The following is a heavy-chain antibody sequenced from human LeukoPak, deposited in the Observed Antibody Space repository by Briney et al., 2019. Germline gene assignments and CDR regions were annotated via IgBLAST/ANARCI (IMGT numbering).Heavy chain of an antibody. D-gene: IGHD6-13*01. CDR3: ARENGIAAVFDY. J-gene: IGHJ4*02. Sequence: QSGRSLRLFCAASGFTFSSYGMHWVRQAPGKGLEWVAVIWYDGSNKYYADSVKGRFTISRDNSKNTLYLQMNSLRAEDTAVYYCARENGIAAVFDYWGQGTLVTVSS. CDR2: IWYDGSNK. CDR1: GFTFSSYG. V-gene: IGHV3-33*01.